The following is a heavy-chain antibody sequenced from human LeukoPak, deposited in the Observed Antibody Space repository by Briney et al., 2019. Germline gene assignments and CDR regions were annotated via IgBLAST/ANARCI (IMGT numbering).Heavy chain of an antibody. CDR3: AKGGLGSSWYYFDY. CDR2: IRFDESDK. J-gene: IGHJ4*02. Sequence: GGSLRLSCAASGFTFSNYGMHWVRQAPGKGLEWVAHIRFDESDKYYADSVKGRFTISRDNSKNTLYLQMNSLRAEDTAVYYCAKGGLGSSWYYFDYWGQGTLVTVSS. D-gene: IGHD6-13*01. V-gene: IGHV3-30*02. CDR1: GFTFSNYG.